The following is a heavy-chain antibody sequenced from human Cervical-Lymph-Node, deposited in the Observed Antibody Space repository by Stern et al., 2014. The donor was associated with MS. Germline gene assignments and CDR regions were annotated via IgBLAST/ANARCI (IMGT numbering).Heavy chain of an antibody. Sequence: QLVKSGAEVKKPGGSLKISFKLSGYSLTIYYVAWLRQFSGKSLACMWFIYPYDSDTTYSPSFQGQVSISADKSITTAYLQWSSLRASDTAMYYCARHVQGFDYWGQGTLVTVSS. V-gene: IGHV5-51*01. CDR2: IYPYDSDT. CDR3: ARHVQGFDY. J-gene: IGHJ4*02. CDR1: GYSLTIYY.